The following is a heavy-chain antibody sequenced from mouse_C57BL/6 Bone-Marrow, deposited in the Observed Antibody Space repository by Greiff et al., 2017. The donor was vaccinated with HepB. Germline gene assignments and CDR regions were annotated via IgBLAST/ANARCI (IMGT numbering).Heavy chain of an antibody. J-gene: IGHJ1*03. CDR1: GFTFTDYY. Sequence: EVQGVESGGGLVQPGGSLSLSCAASGFTFTDYYMSWVRQPPGKALEWLGFIRNKANGYTTEYSASVKGRFTISSDNSQSILYLQMNALRAEDSATYYCASPHYYGSLYWYFDVWGTGTTVTVSS. CDR3: ASPHYYGSLYWYFDV. CDR2: IRNKANGYTT. V-gene: IGHV7-3*01. D-gene: IGHD1-1*01.